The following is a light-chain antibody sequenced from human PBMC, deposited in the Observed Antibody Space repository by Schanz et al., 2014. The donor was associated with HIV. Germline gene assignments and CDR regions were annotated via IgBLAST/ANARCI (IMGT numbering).Light chain of an antibody. J-gene: IGLJ1*01. V-gene: IGLV1-40*01. CDR2: GDN. CDR1: SSNIGAGYD. CDR3: SSYTSSSTHV. Sequence: QPVLTQPPSVSGAPGQWVTVSCSGGSSNIGAGYDVHWYQQLPGTAPKLLIYGDNNRPSGVPDRFSGSKSGTSASLAITGLQAEDEADYYCSSYTSSSTHVFGTGTKLTVL.